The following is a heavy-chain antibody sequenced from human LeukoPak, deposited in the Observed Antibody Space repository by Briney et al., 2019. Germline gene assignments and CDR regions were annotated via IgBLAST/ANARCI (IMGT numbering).Heavy chain of an antibody. D-gene: IGHD6-19*01. CDR1: RFTFSSYV. CDR2: ITGSGTGT. V-gene: IGHV3-23*01. J-gene: IGHJ4*02. Sequence: GGSLRLSCAASRFTFSSYVMSWVRQAPGKGLEWVSSITGSGTGTFYADSVRGRFTISRDNSKKTVYLQMNSLRVEDTAAYYCAKSEGSSSARRFDYWGQGTLVTVSS. CDR3: AKSEGSSSARRFDY.